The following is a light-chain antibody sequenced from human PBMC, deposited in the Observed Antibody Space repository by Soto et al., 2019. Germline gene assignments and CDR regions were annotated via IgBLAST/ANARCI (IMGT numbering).Light chain of an antibody. CDR1: QSVSSSY. V-gene: IGKV3-20*01. CDR3: QQYGSSPLYT. Sequence: LTQSPGTLSLSPGERATLSCRASQSVSSSYLAWYQQKPGQAPRLLIYGASSRATGIPDRFSGSGSGTDFTLTISRLEPEDFAVYYCQQYGSSPLYTFGQGTKLEIK. CDR2: GAS. J-gene: IGKJ2*01.